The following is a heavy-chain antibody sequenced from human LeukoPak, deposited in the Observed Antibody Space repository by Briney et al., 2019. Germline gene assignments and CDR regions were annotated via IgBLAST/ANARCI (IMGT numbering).Heavy chain of an antibody. CDR1: GFTFSDSG. J-gene: IGHJ4*02. D-gene: IGHD2-15*01. CDR2: TRSRANSYAT. Sequence: GGPLRLSCAASGFTFSDSGMHWVRQASGKGLEWVGRTRSRANSYATAYAASVRGRFTISRDDSKNTAYLQMNSLRTEDTAVYYCTRRYCSGGSCYSDYWGQGTLVTVSS. CDR3: TRRYCSGGSCYSDY. V-gene: IGHV3-73*01.